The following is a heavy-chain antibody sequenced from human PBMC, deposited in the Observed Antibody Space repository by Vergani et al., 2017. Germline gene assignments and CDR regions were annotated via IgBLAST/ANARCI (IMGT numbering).Heavy chain of an antibody. Sequence: QVQLQESGPGLVKPSQTLSLTCTVSGGSISSGSYYWSWIRQPAGKGLEWIGRIYTSGSTHYNPSLKSRVTISVDTSKNQFSLKLSSVTAADTAVYYCAREAEMWGSGPVGYWGQGTLVTVSS. D-gene: IGHD1-26*01. V-gene: IGHV4-61*02. CDR3: AREAEMWGSGPVGY. J-gene: IGHJ4*02. CDR2: IYTSGST. CDR1: GGSISSGSYY.